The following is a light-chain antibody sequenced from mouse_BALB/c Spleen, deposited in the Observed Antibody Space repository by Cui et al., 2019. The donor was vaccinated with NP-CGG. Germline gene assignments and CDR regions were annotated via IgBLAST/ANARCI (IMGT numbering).Light chain of an antibody. Sequence: QAVVTQESALTTSPGETVTLTCRSSTGAVTTNNYANWVQEKPVHLFTGLIGGTNNRVPGVPARFSGSLIGDKAALTITGAQTEDEAIYFCALWYSNHWVFDGGTKLTVL. V-gene: IGLV1*01. CDR2: GTN. J-gene: IGLJ1*01. CDR1: TGAVTTNNY. CDR3: ALWYSNHWV.